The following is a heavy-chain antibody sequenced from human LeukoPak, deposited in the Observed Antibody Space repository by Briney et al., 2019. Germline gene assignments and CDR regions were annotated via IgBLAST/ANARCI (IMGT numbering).Heavy chain of an antibody. D-gene: IGHD1-7*01. V-gene: IGHV1-69*04. J-gene: IGHJ5*02. CDR2: IIPILGIA. Sequence: ASVKVSCKASGGTFSSYAISWVRQAPGQGLEWMGRIIPILGIANYAQKFQGRVTITADKSTSTAYMELSSLRSEDTAVYYCARVQSGTPFDPWGQGTLVTVSS. CDR3: ARVQSGTPFDP. CDR1: GGTFSSYA.